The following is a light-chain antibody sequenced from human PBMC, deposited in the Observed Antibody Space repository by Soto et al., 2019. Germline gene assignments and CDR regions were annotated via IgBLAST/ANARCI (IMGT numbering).Light chain of an antibody. CDR2: AAS. CDR3: QLLTSNPPT. Sequence: DIQLTQSPSFLSASVGDRVTITCRASQGISSYLAWYQQNPGKAPKLLIYAASTLQSGVPSRFSGSGSGTELTLTLSSLQPEDFATYSSQLLTSNPPTFGGGTKVEFK. V-gene: IGKV1-9*01. J-gene: IGKJ4*01. CDR1: QGISSY.